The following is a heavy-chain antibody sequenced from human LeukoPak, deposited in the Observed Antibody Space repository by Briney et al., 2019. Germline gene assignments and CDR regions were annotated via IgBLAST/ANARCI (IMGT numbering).Heavy chain of an antibody. D-gene: IGHD3-10*01. CDR3: ARDCCGEWYVFDL. Sequence: GGSLRLSCAASGFPFNNYVMHWVRQAPGKGLEWVAFISDDGTNKYYTDSVKGRFTISRDNSKNTLYLQMNSMRAEDTAVYYCARDCCGEWYVFDLCGQGTLVTVSS. V-gene: IGHV3-30-3*01. CDR2: ISDDGTNK. J-gene: IGHJ4*02. CDR1: GFPFNNYV.